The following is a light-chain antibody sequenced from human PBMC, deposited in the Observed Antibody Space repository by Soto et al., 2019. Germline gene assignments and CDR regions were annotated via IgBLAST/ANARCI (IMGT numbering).Light chain of an antibody. Sequence: EIVLTQSPGTLSLSPGERATLSCRASQSVSSNLAWYQQKPGQAPRLLIYGASTRATGVPARFSGSGSGTEFTLTISSLQAEDVAVYYCQQYYSTPRTFGQGTKVDIK. J-gene: IGKJ2*01. CDR1: QSVSSN. CDR3: QQYYSTPRT. V-gene: IGKV3-15*01. CDR2: GAS.